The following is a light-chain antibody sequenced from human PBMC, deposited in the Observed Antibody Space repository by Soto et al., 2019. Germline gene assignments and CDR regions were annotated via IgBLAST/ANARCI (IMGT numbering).Light chain of an antibody. CDR2: EVR. CDR3: QSYGDSLSGYV. Sequence: QSVLTQPASVSGSPGQSITISCTGTTSDVGGYNFVSWYQQHPGKAPKLMISEVRNRPSGVSNRFSGSKSGNTASLTISGLQAEDEADYYCQSYGDSLSGYVFGTGTKVTVL. CDR1: TSDVGGYNF. V-gene: IGLV2-14*01. J-gene: IGLJ1*01.